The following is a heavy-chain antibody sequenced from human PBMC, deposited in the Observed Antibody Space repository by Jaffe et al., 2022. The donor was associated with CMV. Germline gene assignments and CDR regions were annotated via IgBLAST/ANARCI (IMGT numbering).Heavy chain of an antibody. V-gene: IGHV1-2*02. CDR1: GYPFTGYY. Sequence: QVQLVQSGAEVKKPGASLKVSCKTSGYPFTGYYVHWVRQAPGQGLEWMGWIDPNSGGTNYAQKFQGRVTMTRDTSISTVYVELNRLTSDDTAMYFCARAVWNYDHFDSWGQGTPVTVSS. J-gene: IGHJ4*02. D-gene: IGHD1-7*01. CDR2: IDPNSGGT. CDR3: ARAVWNYDHFDS.